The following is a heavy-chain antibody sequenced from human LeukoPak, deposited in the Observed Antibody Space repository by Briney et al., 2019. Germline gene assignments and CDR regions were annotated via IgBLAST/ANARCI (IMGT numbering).Heavy chain of an antibody. Sequence: PSETLSLTCSVSGGSITSNGYYWGWIRQPPGKGLEWIGSIYYTGSIFDNPSLKSRVTMSVDTSKNQFSLKLSSVTAADTAVYYCASVFLWFGELRYYMDVWGKGTTVTVSS. J-gene: IGHJ6*03. D-gene: IGHD3-10*01. CDR1: GGSITSNGYY. CDR2: IYYTGSI. V-gene: IGHV4-39*07. CDR3: ASVFLWFGELRYYMDV.